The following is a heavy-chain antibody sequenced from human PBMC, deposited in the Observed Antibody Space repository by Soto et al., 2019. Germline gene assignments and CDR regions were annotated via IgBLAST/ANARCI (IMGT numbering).Heavy chain of an antibody. Sequence: GGSLRLSCETSAFSFSNYWMTWVRQAPGKGLEWVANIKEDGSEIYYLDSVKGRFTISRDNAKDSLFLQMNNLRAEDTAVYYCVRDWSTFWGMDVWGQGTTVTVSS. CDR1: AFSFSNYW. V-gene: IGHV3-7*01. J-gene: IGHJ6*02. CDR2: IKEDGSEI. CDR3: VRDWSTFWGMDV.